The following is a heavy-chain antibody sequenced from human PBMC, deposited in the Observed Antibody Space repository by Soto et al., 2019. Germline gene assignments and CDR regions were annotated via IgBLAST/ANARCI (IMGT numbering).Heavy chain of an antibody. D-gene: IGHD5-12*01. CDR2: ISDSGRTM. Sequence: EVQLVESGGGLVQPGGSLRLSCAASGFSFRTYEMNWVRQAPGKGLEWVSYISDSGRTMYYADSVKGRFTISRDNAQSSLSLQMNSLRAEDTAVYYCARDPEKYSGSDLGIDYWGQGTLVTVSS. CDR3: ARDPEKYSGSDLGIDY. CDR1: GFSFRTYE. V-gene: IGHV3-48*03. J-gene: IGHJ4*02.